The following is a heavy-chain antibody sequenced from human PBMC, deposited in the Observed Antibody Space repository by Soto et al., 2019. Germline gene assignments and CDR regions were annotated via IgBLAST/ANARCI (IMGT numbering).Heavy chain of an antibody. J-gene: IGHJ4*02. CDR2: ISYDGGDK. V-gene: IGHV3-30-3*01. CDR3: EREYRLAVVAPGY. CDR1: GFTFSSYA. Sequence: QVQLVESGGVVVQPGRSLRLSCAASGFTFSSYAMHWVRQTPGKGLEWVAVISYDGGDKYYADSVKGRFTISRDNSKNTLYLQMNSRREEDTSVYYCEREYRLAVVAPGYWGQGSLGTVSA. D-gene: IGHD3-22*01.